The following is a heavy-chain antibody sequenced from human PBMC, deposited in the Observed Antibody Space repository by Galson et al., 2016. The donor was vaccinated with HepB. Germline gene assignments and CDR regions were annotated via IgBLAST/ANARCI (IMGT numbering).Heavy chain of an antibody. CDR1: GFSLSTSGVG. V-gene: IGHV2-5*02. Sequence: PALVKPTQTLTLTCTFSGFSLSTSGVGVGWIRQPPGKALEWLALIYWDDVKRYSPSLKNRLTIAKDTSKDQVALTMTNMDPVDTATYYCAHIGSQLPPRAHRSSPWR. D-gene: IGHD2-2*01. CDR3: AHIGSQLPPRAHRSSP. CDR2: IYWDDVK. J-gene: IGHJ5*02.